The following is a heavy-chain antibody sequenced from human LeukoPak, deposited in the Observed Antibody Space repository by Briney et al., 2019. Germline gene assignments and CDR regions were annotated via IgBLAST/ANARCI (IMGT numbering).Heavy chain of an antibody. D-gene: IGHD4-23*01. Sequence: SETLSLTCTVSGGSISSFYYNWIPQPPGKGLEWIGHIYYSGGTNYNPSLKSRVTISLDTSKNQFSLKLSSVTAADTAVYYCARDYGGNSAGFDPWGQGTLVTVSS. J-gene: IGHJ5*02. CDR2: IYYSGGT. CDR3: ARDYGGNSAGFDP. CDR1: GGSISSFY. V-gene: IGHV4-59*01.